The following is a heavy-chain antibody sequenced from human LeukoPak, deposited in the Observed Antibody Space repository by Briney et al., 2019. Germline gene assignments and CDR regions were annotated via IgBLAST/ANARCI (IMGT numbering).Heavy chain of an antibody. D-gene: IGHD3-10*01. V-gene: IGHV1-2*02. CDR1: GYTFTGYY. J-gene: IGHJ3*02. CDR3: ARVVLRGVIITGVFAFDI. CDR2: INPHSGGT. Sequence: GASVKVSCKASGYTFTGYYTHWVRQAPGQGLEWMGWINPHSGGTNFAQKFQGRVTMTRDTSISTAYMELSSLRSDDTAVYYCARVVLRGVIITGVFAFDIWGQGTMVTVSS.